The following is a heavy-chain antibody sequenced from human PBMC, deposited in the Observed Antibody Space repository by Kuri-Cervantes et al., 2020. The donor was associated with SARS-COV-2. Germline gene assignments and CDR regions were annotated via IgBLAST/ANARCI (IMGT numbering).Heavy chain of an antibody. CDR1: GFTFSSYG. D-gene: IGHD2-2*01. CDR2: ISHDGSNK. CDR3: ARSIVVVPAPFDY. Sequence: GESLKISCAASGFTFSSYGMHWVRQAPGKGLEWVAVISHDGSNKYYVDSVKGRFTISRDNSKNTLYLQMNSLRAEDTAVYYCARSIVVVPAPFDYWGQGTLVTVSS. V-gene: IGHV3-30*03. J-gene: IGHJ4*02.